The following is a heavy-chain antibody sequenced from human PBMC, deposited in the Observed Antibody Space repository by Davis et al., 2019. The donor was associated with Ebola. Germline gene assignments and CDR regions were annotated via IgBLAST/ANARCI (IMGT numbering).Heavy chain of an antibody. CDR2: IYYSGST. CDR1: GGSISPYY. V-gene: IGHV4-59*08. J-gene: IGHJ4*02. Sequence: MPSETLSLTCTVSGGSISPYYWSWIRQPPGKGLEWIGYIYYSGSTKYNLSLKGRVAISVDTSKNQFSLKLSSVTAADTAVYYCARSHGAAPFDYWGQGTLVTVSS. D-gene: IGHD4/OR15-4a*01. CDR3: ARSHGAAPFDY.